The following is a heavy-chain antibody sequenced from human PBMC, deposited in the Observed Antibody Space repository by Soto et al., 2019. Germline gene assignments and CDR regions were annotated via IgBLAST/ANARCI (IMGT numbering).Heavy chain of an antibody. CDR1: GGTFSSYA. Sequence: QVQLVQSGAEVKKPGSSVKVSCKASGGTFSSYAISWVRQAPGQGLEWMGGIIPIFGTANYAQKFQGRVTITADEYTSTACREVRRPRSEDTAVYYCARVPPPASDGDYDNWFDPWGQGTLVTVSS. J-gene: IGHJ5*02. CDR3: ARVPPPASDGDYDNWFDP. D-gene: IGHD4-17*01. CDR2: IIPIFGTA. V-gene: IGHV1-69*01.